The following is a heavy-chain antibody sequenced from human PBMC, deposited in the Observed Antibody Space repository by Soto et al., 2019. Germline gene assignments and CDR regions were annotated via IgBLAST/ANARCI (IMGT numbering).Heavy chain of an antibody. CDR3: VTVLPHANSWFDY. Sequence: GGSLRLSCAASGFTFSSYEMNWVRQAPGKGLEWVSYISSSGSTIYYADSVKGRFAISRDNAKNSLYLQLNSLKSEDTGVYYCVTVLPHANSWFDYWGQGTPVTVSS. D-gene: IGHD2-2*01. CDR1: GFTFSSYE. CDR2: ISSSGSTI. J-gene: IGHJ4*02. V-gene: IGHV3-48*03.